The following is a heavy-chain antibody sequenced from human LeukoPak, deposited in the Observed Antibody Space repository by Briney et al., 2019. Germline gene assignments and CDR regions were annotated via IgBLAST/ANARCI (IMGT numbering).Heavy chain of an antibody. Sequence: PSQTLSLTCTVSGGSICSGGYYWSWIRQHPGKGLEWIGYIYYSGSTYYNPSLKSRVTISVGTSKNQFSLKLSSVTAADTAVYYCASLYYYGSGSFLDYWGQGTLVTVSS. CDR1: GGSICSGGYY. CDR3: ASLYYYGSGSFLDY. D-gene: IGHD3-10*01. V-gene: IGHV4-31*03. CDR2: IYYSGST. J-gene: IGHJ4*02.